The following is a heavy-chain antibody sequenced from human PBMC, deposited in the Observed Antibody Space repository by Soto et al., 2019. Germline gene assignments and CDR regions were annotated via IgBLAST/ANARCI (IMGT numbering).Heavy chain of an antibody. V-gene: IGHV3-33*03. D-gene: IGHD2-2*01. J-gene: IGHJ6*02. CDR2: IWYDGSDK. CDR1: GFNFGVHG. CDR3: ARTRGGFHYYYGMDV. Sequence: EQLVESGGTVVQPGGSLRLSCVASGFNFGVHGMHWVRQAPGKGLEWIAAIWYDGSDKDYAESVKGRFAISRDNSQNVLFLQMNTLRGEDTATYYCARTRGGFHYYYGMDVWGQGTAVTVS.